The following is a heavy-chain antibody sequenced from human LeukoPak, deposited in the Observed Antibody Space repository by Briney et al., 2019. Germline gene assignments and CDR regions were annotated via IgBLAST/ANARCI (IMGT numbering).Heavy chain of an antibody. Sequence: GGSLRLSCAASGFTFSSYWMHWVRQAPGKGLVWVSRIKSDGRSTTYADSVKGRFTISRDIAKNTLYLQMNSLRAEDTAVYFCARDVGHIIDYWGQGTLVTVSS. CDR3: ARDVGHIIDY. D-gene: IGHD3-16*01. V-gene: IGHV3-74*01. CDR2: IKSDGRST. CDR1: GFTFSSYW. J-gene: IGHJ4*02.